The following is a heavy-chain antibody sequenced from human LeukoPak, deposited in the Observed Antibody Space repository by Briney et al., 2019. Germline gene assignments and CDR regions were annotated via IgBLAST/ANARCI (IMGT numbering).Heavy chain of an antibody. V-gene: IGHV4-4*07. CDR1: GGSISSYY. J-gene: IGHJ4*02. D-gene: IGHD3-22*01. CDR3: AREDSSGYYEPFDY. Sequence: SETLSLTCTVPGGSISSYYRSWIRQPAGKGLEWIGRIYTSGSTNYNPPLKSRVTMSVDTSKNQFSLKLSSVTAADTAVYYCAREDSSGYYEPFDYWGQGTLVTVSS. CDR2: IYTSGST.